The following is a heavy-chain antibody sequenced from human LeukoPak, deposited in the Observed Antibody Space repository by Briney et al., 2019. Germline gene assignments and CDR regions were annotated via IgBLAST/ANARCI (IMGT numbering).Heavy chain of an antibody. Sequence: PGGSLRLSCAASGFTFSSYSMNWVRQAPGKGLEWVSSISSSSYIYYADSVKGRFTISRDNAKNSLYLQMNSLRAEDTAVYYCARLAHSYYYDSSGYGPVDYWGQGTLVTVSS. D-gene: IGHD3-22*01. V-gene: IGHV3-21*01. CDR1: GFTFSSYS. CDR3: ARLAHSYYYDSSGYGPVDY. CDR2: ISSSSYI. J-gene: IGHJ4*02.